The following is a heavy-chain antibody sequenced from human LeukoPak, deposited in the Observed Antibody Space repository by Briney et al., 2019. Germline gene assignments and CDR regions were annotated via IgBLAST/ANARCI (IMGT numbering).Heavy chain of an antibody. J-gene: IGHJ4*02. CDR1: GFTFSSYA. Sequence: GGSLRLSCAASGFTFSSYAMSWVRQAPGKGLEWVSAISGSSGSTYYADSVKGRFTISRDNSKNTLYLQMNSLRAEDTAVYYCAKTSSRDSSGYYYPNFDYWGQGALVTVSS. V-gene: IGHV3-23*01. D-gene: IGHD3-22*01. CDR3: AKTSSRDSSGYYYPNFDY. CDR2: ISGSSGST.